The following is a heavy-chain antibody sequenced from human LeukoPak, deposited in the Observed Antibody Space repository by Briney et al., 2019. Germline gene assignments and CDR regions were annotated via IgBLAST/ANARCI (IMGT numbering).Heavy chain of an antibody. CDR3: ARGRLWVNCTNGVCSYYMDV. CDR1: GYTFTSYD. CDR2: MNPNSGNT. D-gene: IGHD2-8*01. J-gene: IGHJ6*03. Sequence: ASVKVSCNASGYTFTSYDINWVRQATGQGLEWMGRMNPNSGNTGYAQKFQGRVTITRNTSISTAYMELSSLRSEDTAVYYCARGRLWVNCTNGVCSYYMDVWGKGTTVTVSS. V-gene: IGHV1-8*03.